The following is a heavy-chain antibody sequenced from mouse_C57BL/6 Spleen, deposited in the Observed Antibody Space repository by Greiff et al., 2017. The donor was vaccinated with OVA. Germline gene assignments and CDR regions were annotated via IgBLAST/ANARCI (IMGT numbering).Heavy chain of an antibody. Sequence: EVQGVESGGDLVKPGGSLKLSCAASGFTFSSYGMSWVRQTPDKRLEWVATISSGGSYTYYPDSVKGRFTISRDNAKNTLYLQMSSLKSEDTAMYYCARGRGAMDYWGQGTSVTVSS. CDR2: ISSGGSYT. V-gene: IGHV5-6*01. CDR3: ARGRGAMDY. CDR1: GFTFSSYG. J-gene: IGHJ4*01.